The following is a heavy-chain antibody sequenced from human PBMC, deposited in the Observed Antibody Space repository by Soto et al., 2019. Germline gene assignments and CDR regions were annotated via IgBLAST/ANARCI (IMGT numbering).Heavy chain of an antibody. CDR1: GFCFSNHD. CDR2: ISMSGANP. V-gene: IGHV3-23*01. D-gene: IGHD3-10*01. J-gene: IGHJ4*02. CDR3: VKCGSVCRPGPDF. Sequence: EVQLLESGGGLVQPGGSLSLPWAATGFCFSNHDMGWVRQAPGKGLEWVSAISMSGANPYYADSVKGRFTTSRDNSRNTMDLQMSSLRAEDTATYYCVKCGSVCRPGPDFWGQGTLVTVSS.